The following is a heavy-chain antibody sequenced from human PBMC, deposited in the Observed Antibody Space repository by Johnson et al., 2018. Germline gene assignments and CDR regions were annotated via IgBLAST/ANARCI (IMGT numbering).Heavy chain of an antibody. CDR2: ISWNSGSI. V-gene: IGHV3-9*01. Sequence: EVQLVESGGGLVQXGRSLRLSCAASGFTFDDYAMHWVRQAPGKGLEWVSGISWNSGSIGYADSVKGRFTISRDNAKNSLYLQMNSLRAEDTALYYCAKDGDYSSSSSGMDVWGQGTTVTVSS. CDR1: GFTFDDYA. CDR3: AKDGDYSSSSSGMDV. D-gene: IGHD6-6*01. J-gene: IGHJ6*02.